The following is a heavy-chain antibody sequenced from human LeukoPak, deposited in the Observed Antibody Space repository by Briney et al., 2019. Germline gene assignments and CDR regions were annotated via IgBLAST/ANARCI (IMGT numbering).Heavy chain of an antibody. J-gene: IGHJ4*02. Sequence: SETLSLTCTVSDGSITNYDWSWVRQPPGKGLEFIGHVHYSGTTNYNPSLRSRVTISVDTSKKQFFLNLTSVTAADTAVYYCARVYQRDYGVDYWGQGTLVTVSS. V-gene: IGHV4-59*12. CDR2: VHYSGTT. CDR1: DGSITNYD. CDR3: ARVYQRDYGVDY. D-gene: IGHD4-17*01.